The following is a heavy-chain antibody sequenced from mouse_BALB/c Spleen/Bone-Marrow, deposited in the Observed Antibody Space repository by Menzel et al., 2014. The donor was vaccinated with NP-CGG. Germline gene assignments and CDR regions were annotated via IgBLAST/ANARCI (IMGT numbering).Heavy chain of an antibody. CDR1: GFSFTDYF. D-gene: IGHD1-1*02. CDR3: GRYGYDATDF. V-gene: IGHV1-37*01. Sequence: EVQLQQSGPELVKPGASVKLSCRASGFSFTDYFINWVKQSHGKSLEWIGRIHPYNGDTFYNQKFKVKATLTVDKSSNTARMELLSLTSEDSAVYYCGRYGYDATDFWGQGTSVTVSS. CDR2: IHPYNGDT. J-gene: IGHJ4*01.